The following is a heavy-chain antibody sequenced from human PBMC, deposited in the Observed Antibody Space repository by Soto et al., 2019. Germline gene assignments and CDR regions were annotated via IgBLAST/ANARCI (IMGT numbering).Heavy chain of an antibody. CDR2: IIPIFGTA. CDR1: GGTFSSYA. J-gene: IGHJ4*02. Sequence: ASVKVSCKASGGTFSSYAISWVRQAPGQGLEWMGGIIPIFGTANYAQKFQGRVTITADESTSTAYMELSSLRSEDTAVYYCASANPSVGPIATLDYWGQGTLVTVSS. D-gene: IGHD2-15*01. V-gene: IGHV1-69*13. CDR3: ASANPSVGPIATLDY.